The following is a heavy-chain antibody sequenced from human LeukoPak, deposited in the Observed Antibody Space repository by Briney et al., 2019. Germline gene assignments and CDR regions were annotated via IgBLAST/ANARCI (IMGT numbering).Heavy chain of an antibody. CDR1: GYTFTGYY. V-gene: IGHV1-2*02. CDR2: INPNSGGT. D-gene: IGHD3-3*01. CDR3: ARGPYDFWSGYWGSTHFDY. J-gene: IGHJ4*02. Sequence: ASVKVSCKASGYTFTGYYMHWVRQAPGQGLEWMGWINPNSGGTNYAQKFQGRVTITADKSTSTAYMELSSLRSEDTAVYYCARGPYDFWSGYWGSTHFDYWGQGTLVTVSS.